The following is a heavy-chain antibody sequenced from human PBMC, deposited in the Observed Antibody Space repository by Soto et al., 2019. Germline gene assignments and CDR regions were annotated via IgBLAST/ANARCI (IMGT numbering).Heavy chain of an antibody. CDR1: GFTFSDYY. CDR2: ISYSSNTI. Sequence: QVQLVESGGGLVKPGGSLRLSCAASGFTFSDYYMSWVRQAPGKGLEWISYISYSSNTIYYAASVKGRFTISRDNAKNSLYLQMDSLRAEDTAVYYWARGRTTVVTGLGYWGQGTLVTVSS. V-gene: IGHV3-11*01. J-gene: IGHJ4*02. D-gene: IGHD4-4*01. CDR3: ARGRTTVVTGLGY.